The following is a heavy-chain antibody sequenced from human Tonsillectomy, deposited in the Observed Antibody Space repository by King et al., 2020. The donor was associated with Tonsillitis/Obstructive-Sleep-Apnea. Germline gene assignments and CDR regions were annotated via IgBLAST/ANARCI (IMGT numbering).Heavy chain of an antibody. CDR3: ARHFSGYDENDYYQYALDV. CDR2: IYWDGDD. Sequence: TLKESGPTLVKPTQTLTLTCSLSGFSLTTSGLGVAWIRQPPGNALEWLAVIYWDGDDRYNPSLQARLRITKASSTNVVLTLTNMVPVDTATYYCARHFSGYDENDYYQYALDVWGQGTTVTVSS. CDR1: GFSLTTSGLG. V-gene: IGHV2-5*02. J-gene: IGHJ6*02. D-gene: IGHD5-12*01.